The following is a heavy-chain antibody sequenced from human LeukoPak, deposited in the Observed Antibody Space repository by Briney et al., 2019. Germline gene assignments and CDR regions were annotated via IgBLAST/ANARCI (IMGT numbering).Heavy chain of an antibody. J-gene: IGHJ4*02. D-gene: IGHD1-1*01. CDR1: GYSFSNNW. Sequence: GESLKISCQAFGYSFSNNWIGWVRQIPGKGLQWMGIINPHDFTTKYSPSFQGQVTISVDKSINTAFLQWSSLTASDTAVYYCARHSRTGTYRELDYWGQGTLVTVSS. V-gene: IGHV5-51*01. CDR3: ARHSRTGTYRELDY. CDR2: INPHDFTT.